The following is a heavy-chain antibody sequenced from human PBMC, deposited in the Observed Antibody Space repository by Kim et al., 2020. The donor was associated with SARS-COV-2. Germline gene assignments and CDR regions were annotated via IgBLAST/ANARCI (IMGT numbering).Heavy chain of an antibody. CDR3: AREGGYCSGGSCSLNWFDP. CDR2: ISSSGSTI. CDR1: GFTFSSYE. D-gene: IGHD2-15*01. J-gene: IGHJ5*02. V-gene: IGHV3-48*03. Sequence: GGSLRLSCAASGFTFSSYEMNWVRQAPGKGLEWVSYISSSGSTIYYADSVKGRFTISRDNAKNSLYLQMNSLRAEDTAVYYCAREGGYCSGGSCSLNWFDPWGQGTLVTVSS.